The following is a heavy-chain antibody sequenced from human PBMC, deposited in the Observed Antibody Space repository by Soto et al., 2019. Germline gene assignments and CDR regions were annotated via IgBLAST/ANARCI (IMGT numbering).Heavy chain of an antibody. CDR3: ARGDGRGSSSYYGMDV. CDR1: GGSISSGGYY. J-gene: IGHJ6*02. CDR2: IYDSGSS. V-gene: IGHV4-31*03. D-gene: IGHD6-6*01. Sequence: SETLSLTCTVSGGSISSGGYYWSWIRQHPGKGLEWIGYIYDSGSSYYNPSLKSRVSIPVDTPKNQFSLKLSSVTAADTAIYYCARGDGRGSSSYYGMDVWGQGTTVTVSS.